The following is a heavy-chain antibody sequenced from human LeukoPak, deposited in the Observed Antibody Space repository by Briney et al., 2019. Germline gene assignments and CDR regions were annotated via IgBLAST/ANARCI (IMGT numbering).Heavy chain of an antibody. J-gene: IGHJ4*02. V-gene: IGHV1-18*01. CDR2: ISAYNGNT. Sequence: ASVKVSCKAPGYTFTSYGISWVRQAPGQGLEWMGWISAYNGNTNYAQKLQGRVTMTTDTSTSTAYMELRSLRSDDTAVYYCARGTTGDPSRYSSGCLYYWGQGTLVTVSS. CDR3: ARGTTGDPSRYSSGCLYY. D-gene: IGHD6-19*01. CDR1: GYTFTSYG.